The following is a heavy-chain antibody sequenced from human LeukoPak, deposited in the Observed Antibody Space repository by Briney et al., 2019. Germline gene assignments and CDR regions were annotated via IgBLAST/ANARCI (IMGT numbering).Heavy chain of an antibody. V-gene: IGHV1-69*13. Sequence: GASVKVSCKASGGTFISYAVSWERQAPGQGLEWMGGIIPIFGTANYAQKFQGRVTITADESTSTAYMELGSLRSEDTAVYYCARDPELDIWGQGTMVTVSS. D-gene: IGHD3-10*01. CDR1: GGTFISYA. CDR2: IIPIFGTA. CDR3: ARDPELDI. J-gene: IGHJ3*02.